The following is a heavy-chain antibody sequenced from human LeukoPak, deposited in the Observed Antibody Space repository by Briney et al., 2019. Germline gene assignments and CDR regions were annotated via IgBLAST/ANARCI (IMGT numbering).Heavy chain of an antibody. CDR2: IHYDGSNK. D-gene: IGHD4-17*01. Sequence: GGSLRLSCAASGFTFSNYGMHWVRQAPGKGLDWVAFIHYDGSNKYYADSVKGRFTISRDNSKNTLYLQMNSLRAEDTAVYYCARDGDGDYVFSYYFDYWGQGTLVTVSS. V-gene: IGHV3-30*02. CDR1: GFTFSNYG. J-gene: IGHJ4*02. CDR3: ARDGDGDYVFSYYFDY.